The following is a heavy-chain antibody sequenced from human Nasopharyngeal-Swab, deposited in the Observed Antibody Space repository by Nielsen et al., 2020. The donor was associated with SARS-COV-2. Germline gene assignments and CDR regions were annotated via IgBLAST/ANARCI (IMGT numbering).Heavy chain of an antibody. Sequence: GSLRLSCTVSGGSISSYYWSWIRQPPGKGLEWIGYIYYSGSTYYNPSLKSRVTISVDTSKNQFSLKLSSVTAADTAVYYCAREFSYYDFWSGYLVSSRAFDIWGQGTMVTVSS. CDR1: GGSISSYY. V-gene: IGHV4-59*12. CDR3: AREFSYYDFWSGYLVSSRAFDI. J-gene: IGHJ3*02. CDR2: IYYSGST. D-gene: IGHD3-3*01.